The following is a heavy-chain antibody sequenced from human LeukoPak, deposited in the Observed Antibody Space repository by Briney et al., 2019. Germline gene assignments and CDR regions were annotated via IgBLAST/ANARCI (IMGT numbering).Heavy chain of an antibody. V-gene: IGHV3-23*01. CDR3: AKLIGDYNGNSGS. Sequence: GGSLRLSCEASGVTFSSYVMSWVRQAPGKGPEWVSGISGSGGGTYYADFVKGRFTISRDNSKNTLYLQMNSLRAEDTAVYNCAKLIGDYNGNSGSWGQGTLVTVSS. CDR1: GVTFSSYV. CDR2: ISGSGGGT. D-gene: IGHD4-4*01. J-gene: IGHJ5*02.